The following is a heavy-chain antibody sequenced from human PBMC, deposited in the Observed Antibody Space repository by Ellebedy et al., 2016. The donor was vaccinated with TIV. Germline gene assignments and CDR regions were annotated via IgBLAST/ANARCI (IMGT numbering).Heavy chain of an antibody. CDR1: GFTVSNNY. V-gene: IGHV3-53*01. CDR2: IYSGGNT. J-gene: IGHJ4*02. Sequence: GESLKISCAASGFTVSNNYMSWVRQAPGKVLEWVSVIYSGGNTFYAESVKGRFTISRDSSQNTLYLQMDSLRAEDTAVYYCASSPSQGHWGQGTLVTVSS. CDR3: ASSPSQGH.